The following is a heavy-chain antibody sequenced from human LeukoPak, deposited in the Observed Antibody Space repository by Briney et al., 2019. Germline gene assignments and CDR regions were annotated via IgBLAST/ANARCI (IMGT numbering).Heavy chain of an antibody. CDR2: IYSGGST. J-gene: IGHJ6*02. V-gene: IGHV3-66*01. Sequence: GGSLRLSCAASGFTFSSYGMHWVRQAPGKGLEWVSVIYSGGSTYYADSVKGRFTISRDNSKNTLYLQMNSLRAEDTAVYYCARGLAQITMVRGAYYGMDVWGQGTTVTVSS. CDR1: GFTFSSYG. CDR3: ARGLAQITMVRGAYYGMDV. D-gene: IGHD3-10*01.